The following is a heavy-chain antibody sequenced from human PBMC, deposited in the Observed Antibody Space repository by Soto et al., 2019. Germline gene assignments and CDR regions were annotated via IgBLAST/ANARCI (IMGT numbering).Heavy chain of an antibody. CDR2: IIPIFGTA. CDR3: AREFWEGQWLARYYFDY. CDR1: GGTFSSYA. J-gene: IGHJ4*02. D-gene: IGHD6-19*01. V-gene: IGHV1-69*13. Sequence: SVKVSCKASGGTFSSYAISWVRQAPGQGLEWMGGIIPIFGTANYAQKIQGRVTITADESTSTAYMELSSLRSEDTAVYFCAREFWEGQWLARYYFDYWGRGTLVTVSS.